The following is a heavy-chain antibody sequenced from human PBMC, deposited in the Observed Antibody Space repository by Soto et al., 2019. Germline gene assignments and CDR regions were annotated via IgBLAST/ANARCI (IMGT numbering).Heavy chain of an antibody. J-gene: IGHJ6*02. Sequence: PGGSLRLSCASSGFTFSSYGMHLVRQAPGKGLEWVAVISYDGSNKYYADSVKGRFTISRDNSKNTLYLQMNSLRAEDTAVYYCAKETIAAAGLHGMDVWGQGTTVTVSS. CDR1: GFTFSSYG. CDR3: AKETIAAAGLHGMDV. D-gene: IGHD6-13*01. CDR2: ISYDGSNK. V-gene: IGHV3-30*18.